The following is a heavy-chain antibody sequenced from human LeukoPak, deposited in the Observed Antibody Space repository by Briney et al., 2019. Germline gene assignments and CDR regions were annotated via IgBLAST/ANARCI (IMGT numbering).Heavy chain of an antibody. D-gene: IGHD3-22*01. CDR3: ARDTRAYYYDSSGPGDAFDI. CDR2: IYTSGST. CDR1: GGSISSGSYY. Sequence: SETLSLTCTVSGGSISSGSYYWSWIRQPAGKGLEWIGRIYTSGSTNYNPSLKSRVTISVDTSKNQFSLKLSSVTAADTAVYYCARDTRAYYYDSSGPGDAFDIWGQGTMVTVSS. J-gene: IGHJ3*02. V-gene: IGHV4-61*02.